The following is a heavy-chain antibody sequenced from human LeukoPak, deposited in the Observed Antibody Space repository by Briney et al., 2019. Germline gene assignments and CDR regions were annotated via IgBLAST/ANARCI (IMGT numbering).Heavy chain of an antibody. V-gene: IGHV1-46*01. Sequence: ASVNVSCKASGYSFTTYYIHWVRQAPGQGLEWMGIINPSGGSTTYAQKFQARVTMTRDTSTSTVYMELSSLRSEDTAMYYCARGGSSWYPQSWFDPWGQGTLVTVSS. CDR2: INPSGGST. CDR3: ARGGSSWYPQSWFDP. CDR1: GYSFTTYY. J-gene: IGHJ5*02. D-gene: IGHD6-13*01.